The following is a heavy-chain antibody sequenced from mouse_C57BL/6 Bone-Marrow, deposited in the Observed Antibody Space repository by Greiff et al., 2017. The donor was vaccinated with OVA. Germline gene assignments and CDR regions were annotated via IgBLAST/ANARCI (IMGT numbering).Heavy chain of an antibody. CDR2: IYPGSGST. CDR3: ARGGLRAWVAY. D-gene: IGHD2-4*01. Sequence: QVQLQQPGAELVKPGASVKMSCKASGYTFTSYWITWVKQRPGQGLEWIGDIYPGSGSTNYNEQFKSKATLTVDTSSSTAYMQLRRLTYEDSAVYCGARGGLRAWVAYWGQGTLVTVSA. CDR1: GYTFTSYW. V-gene: IGHV1-55*01. J-gene: IGHJ3*01.